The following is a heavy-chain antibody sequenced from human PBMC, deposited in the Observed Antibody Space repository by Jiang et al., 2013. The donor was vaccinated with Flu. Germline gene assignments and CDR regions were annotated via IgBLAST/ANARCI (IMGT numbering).Heavy chain of an antibody. Sequence: GPGLVKPSGTLSLTCTVSGGSISSGNWWSWVRQPAGKGLERIGEIYHTGNTDYNPSLKSRVTISVDKSKNQFSLNLRSVTAADTAVYYCARVPGGAYANDLWGQGTLVTVSS. D-gene: IGHD2-2*01. CDR2: IYHTGNT. CDR3: ARVPGGAYANDL. V-gene: IGHV4-4*02. CDR1: GGSISSGNW. J-gene: IGHJ4*02.